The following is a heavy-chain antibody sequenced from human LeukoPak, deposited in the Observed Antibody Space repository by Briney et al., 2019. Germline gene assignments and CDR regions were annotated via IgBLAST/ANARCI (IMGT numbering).Heavy chain of an antibody. D-gene: IGHD2-15*01. CDR1: GFTFNTYS. CDR3: ANDCSGGSCLLDY. CDR2: ISGSGGST. V-gene: IGHV3-23*01. J-gene: IGHJ4*02. Sequence: GGSLRLSCAASGFTFNTYSMNWVRQAPGKGLEWVSAISGSGGSTYYADSVKGRFTISRDNSKNTLYLQMNSLRAEDTAVYYCANDCSGGSCLLDYWGQGTLVTVSS.